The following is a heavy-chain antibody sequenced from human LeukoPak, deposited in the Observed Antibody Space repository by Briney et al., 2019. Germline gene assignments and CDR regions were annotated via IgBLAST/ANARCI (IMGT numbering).Heavy chain of an antibody. CDR3: AKGINYGDYVLALYFDY. V-gene: IGHV3-9*01. Sequence: GRSLRLSCAASGFTFDDYAMPWVRQAPGKGLEWVSGISWNSGSIGYADSVKGRFTISRGNAKNSLYLQMNSLRAEDTALYYCAKGINYGDYVLALYFDYWGQGTLVTVSS. J-gene: IGHJ4*02. CDR2: ISWNSGSI. D-gene: IGHD4-17*01. CDR1: GFTFDDYA.